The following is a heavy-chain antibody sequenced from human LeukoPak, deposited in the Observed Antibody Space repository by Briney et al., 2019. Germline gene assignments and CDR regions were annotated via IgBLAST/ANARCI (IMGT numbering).Heavy chain of an antibody. J-gene: IGHJ3*02. V-gene: IGHV4-31*03. CDR1: GGSISSGNYY. CDR2: IYYSGST. Sequence: SETLSLTCTVSGGSISSGNYYWSWIRQHPGKGLEWIGYIYYSGSTYYNPSLKSRVTISVDTSKNQFSLKLSSVTAADTAVYYCARDKYSGSSFDAFDIWGQGTMVTVSS. D-gene: IGHD1-26*01. CDR3: ARDKYSGSSFDAFDI.